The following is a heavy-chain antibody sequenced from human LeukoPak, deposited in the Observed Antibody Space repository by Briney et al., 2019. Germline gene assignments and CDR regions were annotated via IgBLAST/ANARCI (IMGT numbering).Heavy chain of an antibody. Sequence: GESLKISCVGSGYSFTNYWIAWVRQMPGKGLEWLGTIYPGDSDTKYSPSFQGQVTISADKSISTAYLQWSSLKASDTAMYYCARQYSSSWSHFDYWGQGTLVTVSS. CDR1: GYSFTNYW. D-gene: IGHD6-13*01. CDR2: IYPGDSDT. CDR3: ARQYSSSWSHFDY. J-gene: IGHJ4*02. V-gene: IGHV5-51*01.